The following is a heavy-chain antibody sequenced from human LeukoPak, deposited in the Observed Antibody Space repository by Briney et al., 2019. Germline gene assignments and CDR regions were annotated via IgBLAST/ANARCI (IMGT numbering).Heavy chain of an antibody. CDR1: GFTFRNYW. V-gene: IGHV3-7*03. CDR3: ARHPNSNWDY. D-gene: IGHD6-13*01. CDR2: INEGGNEK. J-gene: IGHJ4*02. Sequence: GGSLRLSCAASGFTFRNYWMSWVRQVPGKGLEWVVNINEGGNEKNYVDSVKGQFTASRDNAQNSLYLQMNSLRVEDTAVYYCARHPNSNWDYWGQGTLVTASS.